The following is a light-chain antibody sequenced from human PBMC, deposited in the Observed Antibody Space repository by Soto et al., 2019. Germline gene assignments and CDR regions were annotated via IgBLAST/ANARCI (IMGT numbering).Light chain of an antibody. CDR2: EVS. J-gene: IGLJ2*01. Sequence: QSVLTQPASVSGSPGQSITISCTGTSSDVGGYNYVSWYQQHPGKAPKLMISEVSNRPSGVSNRFSGSKSGNTASLTISGLQAEDEADYYCSSYRGGTTVAFGGGTQLTVL. CDR1: SSDVGGYNY. V-gene: IGLV2-14*01. CDR3: SSYRGGTTVA.